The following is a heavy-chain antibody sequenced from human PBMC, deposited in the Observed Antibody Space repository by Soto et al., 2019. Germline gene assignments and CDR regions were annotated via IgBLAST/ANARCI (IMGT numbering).Heavy chain of an antibody. D-gene: IGHD3-16*02. CDR1: GAAFSDYT. CDR2: VNRGGRT. CDR3: ARVQEDKVWGTYSYLDL. Sequence: SETLSLTCGLSGAAFSDYTWSWVRQAPGGGLHWIGEVNRGGRTKYSPSLERRLTISVDPSRNQVSLELRAVTAADTAIYYCARVQEDKVWGTYSYLDLWGQGTLGTVSA. J-gene: IGHJ5*02. V-gene: IGHV4-34*01.